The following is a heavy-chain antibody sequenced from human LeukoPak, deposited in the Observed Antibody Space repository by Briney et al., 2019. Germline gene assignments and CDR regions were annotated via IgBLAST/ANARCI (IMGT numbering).Heavy chain of an antibody. V-gene: IGHV3-74*01. D-gene: IGHD1-26*01. CDR2: INSDGSST. Sequence: GGSLRLSCAASGFTFSSYWMRWVRQAPGKGLVWVSRINSDGSSTGYADSVKGRFTISRDNAKNTLYLQMNSLRAEDTAVYYCARGGSYQRGYAFDIWGQGTMVTVSS. CDR1: GFTFSSYW. CDR3: ARGGSYQRGYAFDI. J-gene: IGHJ3*02.